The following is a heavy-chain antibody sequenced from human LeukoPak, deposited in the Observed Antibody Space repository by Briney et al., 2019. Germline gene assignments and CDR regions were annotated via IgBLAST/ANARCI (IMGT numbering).Heavy chain of an antibody. CDR2: IKQDGSEK. CDR3: ARAGFYSSGDAFDI. CDR1: GFTFSSYS. Sequence: PGGSLRLSCAASGFTFSSYSMNWVRQAPGKGLEWVANIKQDGSEKYYVDSVKGRFTISRDNAKNSLYLQMHSLRAEDTAVYYCARAGFYSSGDAFDIWGQGTMVTVSS. J-gene: IGHJ3*02. V-gene: IGHV3-7*05. D-gene: IGHD6-19*01.